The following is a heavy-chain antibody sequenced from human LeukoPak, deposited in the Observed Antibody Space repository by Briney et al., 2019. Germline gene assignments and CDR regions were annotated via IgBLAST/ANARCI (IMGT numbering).Heavy chain of an antibody. CDR2: ISSSSSYI. V-gene: IGHV3-21*01. CDR1: GFTVSSNY. Sequence: PGGSLRLSCAASGFTVSSNYVSWVRQAPGKGLEWVSSISSSSSYIYYADSVKGRFTISRDNAKNSLYLQMNSLRAEDTAVYYCARVSWNSGAFDIWGQGTMVTVSS. D-gene: IGHD1-7*01. J-gene: IGHJ3*02. CDR3: ARVSWNSGAFDI.